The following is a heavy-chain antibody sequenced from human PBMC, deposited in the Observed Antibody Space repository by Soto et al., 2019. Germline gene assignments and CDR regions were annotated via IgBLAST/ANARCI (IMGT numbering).Heavy chain of an antibody. CDR1: GFTFDDYA. J-gene: IGHJ6*03. CDR3: AKVGGNAYYYYYMDV. V-gene: IGHV3-9*01. Sequence: PGGSLRLSCAASGFTFDDYAMHWFRQAPGKGLEWVSGISWNSGSIGYADSVKGRFTISRDNAKNSLYLQMNSLRAEDTALYYCAKVGGNAYYYYYMDVWGKGTTVTVSS. D-gene: IGHD1-26*01. CDR2: ISWNSGSI.